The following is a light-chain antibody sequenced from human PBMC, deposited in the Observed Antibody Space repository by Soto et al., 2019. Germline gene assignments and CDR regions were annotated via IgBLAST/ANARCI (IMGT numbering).Light chain of an antibody. Sequence: DIQMTQSPSTLSASIGDRVTITCRASQSVGGCLAWYQQRPGKAPKLLIYKASTLESGVPSRFSGSGSGTEFTLTINSLQPDDFASDYCQHYDSYPLTFGGGTKVDIK. CDR3: QHYDSYPLT. J-gene: IGKJ4*01. V-gene: IGKV1-5*03. CDR2: KAS. CDR1: QSVGGC.